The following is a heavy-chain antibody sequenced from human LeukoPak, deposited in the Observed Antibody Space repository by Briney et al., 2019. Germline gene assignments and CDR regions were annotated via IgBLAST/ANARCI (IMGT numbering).Heavy chain of an antibody. V-gene: IGHV3-23*01. CDR3: ANGYCSSTSCSSLGVW. D-gene: IGHD2-2*03. CDR1: GFIFSSYA. J-gene: IGHJ4*02. CDR2: ISGSGGST. Sequence: GGSLRLSCAASGFIFSSYAMSWVRQAPGKGLEWVSAISGSGGSTYYADSVKGRFTIPRDNSKNPLYLQMNRLRAEDTAVYYCANGYCSSTSCSSLGVWWGQGALVTVSP.